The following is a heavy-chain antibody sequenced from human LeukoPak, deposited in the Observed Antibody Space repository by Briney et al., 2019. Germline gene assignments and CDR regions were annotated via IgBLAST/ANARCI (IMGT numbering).Heavy chain of an antibody. CDR1: GFTFSSYA. D-gene: IGHD3-9*01. J-gene: IGHJ4*02. CDR3: ASRYGPFDF. V-gene: IGHV3-11*04. Sequence: GGSLRLSCAASGFTFSSYAMSWIRQAPGKGLEWVSYISGSGSTTYYADSVKGRFTISRDNAKNSLYLQMNSLRAEDTAVYYCASRYGPFDFWGQGTLVTVSS. CDR2: ISGSGSTT.